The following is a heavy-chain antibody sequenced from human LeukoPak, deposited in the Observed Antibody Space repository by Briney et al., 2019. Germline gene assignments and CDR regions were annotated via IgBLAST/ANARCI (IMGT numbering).Heavy chain of an antibody. CDR2: IYPGDSDT. D-gene: IGHD4-17*01. V-gene: IGHV5-51*01. CDR1: GYSFTSYW. Sequence: GESLKISCKGSGYSFTSYWIGWVRQMPGKGLEWMGIIYPGDSDTRYSPSFQGQVTISADKSISTAYLQWSSLKASDTAMYYCARQVGSDXATPPYNWFDPWGQGTLVTVSS. CDR3: ARQVGSDXATPPYNWFDP. J-gene: IGHJ5*02.